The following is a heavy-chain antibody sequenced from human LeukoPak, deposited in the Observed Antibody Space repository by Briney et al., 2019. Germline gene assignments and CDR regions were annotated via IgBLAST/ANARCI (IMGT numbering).Heavy chain of an antibody. CDR2: ISGGGTTI. CDR1: GFTFSSYE. V-gene: IGHV3-48*03. J-gene: IGHJ6*03. D-gene: IGHD1-20*01. Sequence: PGGSLRLSCAASGFTFSSYEMNWVRQAPGKGLEWVSYISGGGTTIYYADSVKGRFTISRDNAKNSLYLQMNSLRAEDTAVYYCARDKRYIWPYYYYYYYMDVWGKGTTVTVSS. CDR3: ARDKRYIWPYYYYYYYMDV.